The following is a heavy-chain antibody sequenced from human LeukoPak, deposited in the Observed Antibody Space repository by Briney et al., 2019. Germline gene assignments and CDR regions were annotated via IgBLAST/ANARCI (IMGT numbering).Heavy chain of an antibody. J-gene: IGHJ3*02. V-gene: IGHV3-23*01. CDR1: GFTFSSYA. CDR3: AKGFRGAISDAFDI. CDR2: ISGSDNRT. D-gene: IGHD3-10*01. Sequence: PGGSLRLSCAASGFTFSSYAMSWVRQAPGKGPEWVSVISGSDNRTYYAGSVKGRFTISRDNSKNTLNLQINSLRAEDTAIYYCAKGFRGAISDAFDIWGQGTMVTVSS.